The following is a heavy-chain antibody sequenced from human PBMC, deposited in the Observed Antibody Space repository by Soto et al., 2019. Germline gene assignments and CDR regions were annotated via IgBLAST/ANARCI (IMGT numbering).Heavy chain of an antibody. CDR2: IYHSGST. V-gene: IGHV4-4*02. CDR1: SGSISSSNW. CDR3: ARTNINRQAYDAFDI. D-gene: IGHD2-8*01. Sequence: QVQLQESGPGLVKPSGTLSLTCAVSSGSISSSNWWSWVRQPPGKGLEWIGEIYHSGSTNYNPSLKSRVTLSVDKSKNQFSLKLSPVTAAGTAVDYCARTNINRQAYDAFDIWGQGTMVTVSS. J-gene: IGHJ3*02.